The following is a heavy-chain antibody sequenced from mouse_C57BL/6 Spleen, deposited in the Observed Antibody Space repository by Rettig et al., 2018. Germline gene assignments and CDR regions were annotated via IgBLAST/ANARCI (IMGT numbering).Heavy chain of an antibody. D-gene: IGHD1-1*01. CDR3: ARYGSSYADY. V-gene: IGHV9-3*01. CDR1: GYTFTTYG. Sequence: QIQLVQSGPELKKPGETVKISCKASGYTFTTYGMSWVKQAPGKGLKWMGWINTYSGVPTYADDFKGRFAFSLETSASTAYLQINNLKNEDTATYFCARYGSSYADYWGQGTTLTVSS. J-gene: IGHJ2*01. CDR2: INTYSGVP.